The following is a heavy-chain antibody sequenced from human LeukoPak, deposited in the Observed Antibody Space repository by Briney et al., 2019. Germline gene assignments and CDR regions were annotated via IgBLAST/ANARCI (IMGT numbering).Heavy chain of an antibody. CDR3: ARRRGRGASFGVGPFDY. Sequence: PSETLSLTCAVYGGSFSGYYWSWIRQPPGKGLEWIGEINHSGSTNYIPSLKSRVTISLATSKNQFSLKLTSVTAADTAVYYCARRRGRGASFGVGPFDYWGQGTLVTVSS. CDR2: INHSGST. D-gene: IGHD3-3*01. CDR1: GGSFSGYY. J-gene: IGHJ4*02. V-gene: IGHV4-34*01.